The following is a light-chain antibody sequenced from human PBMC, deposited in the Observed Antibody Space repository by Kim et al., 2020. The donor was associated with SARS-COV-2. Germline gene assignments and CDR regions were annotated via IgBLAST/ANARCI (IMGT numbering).Light chain of an antibody. J-gene: IGKJ5*01. CDR1: QSLLQTNGKTY. V-gene: IGKV2D-29*01. CDR3: MQSTHLPIT. CDR2: EVS. Sequence: DVVLTQTPLSLSVTPGQPASISCSSTQSLLQTNGKTYFYWHLQKPGQPPQALINEVSDRCSGVPDRFSGSGSWTDFTLKISRVETEDVGVYYCMQSTHLPITFGQGTRLEIK.